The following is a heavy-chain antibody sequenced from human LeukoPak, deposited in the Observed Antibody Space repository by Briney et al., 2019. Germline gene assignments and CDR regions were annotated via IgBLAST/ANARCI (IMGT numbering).Heavy chain of an antibody. CDR2: IIPIFGTA. CDR3: ARDRECSGGSCYQSDY. D-gene: IGHD2-15*01. CDR1: GGTFSSYA. Sequence: ASVKVSCKASGGTFSSYAISWVRQDPGQGLEWMGGIIPIFGTANYAQKFQGRVTITADESTSTAYMELSSLRSEDTAVYYCARDRECSGGSCYQSDYWGQGTLVTVSS. J-gene: IGHJ4*02. V-gene: IGHV1-69*13.